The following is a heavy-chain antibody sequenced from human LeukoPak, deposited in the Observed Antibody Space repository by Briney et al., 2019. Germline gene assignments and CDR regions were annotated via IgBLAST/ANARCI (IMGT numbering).Heavy chain of an antibody. Sequence: SETLSLTCAVYGGSFSGYYWSWIRQPAGKGLEWIGRIYTSGSTNYNPSLKSRVTISVDTSKNQFSLKLSSVTAADTAVYYCARGNTAMVSDAFDVWGQGTMVTVSS. CDR1: GGSFSGYY. CDR2: IYTSGST. D-gene: IGHD5-18*01. CDR3: ARGNTAMVSDAFDV. J-gene: IGHJ3*01. V-gene: IGHV4-59*10.